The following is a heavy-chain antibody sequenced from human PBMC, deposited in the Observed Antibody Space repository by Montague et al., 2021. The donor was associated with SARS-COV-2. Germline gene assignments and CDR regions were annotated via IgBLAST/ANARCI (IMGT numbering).Heavy chain of an antibody. J-gene: IGHJ4*02. V-gene: IGHV3-30*18. D-gene: IGHD5-18*01. Sequence: SLRLSCAASGFTFSSYAMHWVRQAPGKGLEWVAFISYDGSNKYYADSVKGRFTISRDNSKNTLYLQMNSLRAEDTAVYYCANVLDSYGFYFDYWGQGTLVTVSS. CDR1: GFTFSSYA. CDR2: ISYDGSNK. CDR3: ANVLDSYGFYFDY.